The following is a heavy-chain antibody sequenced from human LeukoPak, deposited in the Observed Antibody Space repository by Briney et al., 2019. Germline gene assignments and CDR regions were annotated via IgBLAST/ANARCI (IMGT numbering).Heavy chain of an antibody. D-gene: IGHD3-10*01. V-gene: IGHV3-23*01. Sequence: SLGLSCAASGFTFSSYAMSWVRQAPGEGLEWVSSITTSGGSTYYADSLKGRITISRDNAKNTLYLQMNSLRAEDTAVYYCAKDHYVSGRYDAFDIGGQDHSDTVSS. CDR3: AKDHYVSGRYDAFDI. CDR2: ITTSGGST. CDR1: GFTFSSYA. J-gene: IGHJ3*02.